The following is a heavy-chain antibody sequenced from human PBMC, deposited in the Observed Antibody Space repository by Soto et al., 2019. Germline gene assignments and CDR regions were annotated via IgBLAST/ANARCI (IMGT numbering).Heavy chain of an antibody. J-gene: IGHJ3*02. D-gene: IGHD4-17*01. Sequence: PGASLKISCKGSGYSFTSYWISWVRQMPGKGLEWMGRIDPSDSYTNYSPSFQGQVTISADKSISTAHLQWSSLKASDTAMYYCARGGYGGNSKDSFYIWGPGTMVTVSS. CDR2: IDPSDSYT. CDR1: GYSFTSYW. CDR3: ARGGYGGNSKDSFYI. V-gene: IGHV5-10-1*04.